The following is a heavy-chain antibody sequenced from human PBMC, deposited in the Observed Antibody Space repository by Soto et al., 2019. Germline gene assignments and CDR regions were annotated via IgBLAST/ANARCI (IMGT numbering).Heavy chain of an antibody. CDR2: IYYSGST. V-gene: IGHV4-59*08. Sequence: QVQLQESGPGLVKPSETLSLTCTVSGGSISSYYWSWIRQPPGKGLEWIGYIYYSGSTNYNPSLKSRDTISVDTPNNQFCRKLSSVPAADTAVYYCARYQNYYNSSGYLQNYFDHWGQGTLVTVSS. CDR1: GGSISSYY. CDR3: ARYQNYYNSSGYLQNYFDH. J-gene: IGHJ4*02. D-gene: IGHD3-22*01.